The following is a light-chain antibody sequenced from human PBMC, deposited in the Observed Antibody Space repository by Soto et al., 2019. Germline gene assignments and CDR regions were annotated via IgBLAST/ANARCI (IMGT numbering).Light chain of an antibody. V-gene: IGLV1-40*01. Sequence: QSVLTQPPSVSGAPGQRVTISCTGSSSNIVAGYDVHWYQQLPGTAPKLLIYGNSNRPSGVPDRFSGSKSGTSASLAITGLQAEDESDYSCQSYDSSLSGTVVFGGGTKLTVL. CDR2: GNS. J-gene: IGLJ2*01. CDR1: SSNIVAGYD. CDR3: QSYDSSLSGTVV.